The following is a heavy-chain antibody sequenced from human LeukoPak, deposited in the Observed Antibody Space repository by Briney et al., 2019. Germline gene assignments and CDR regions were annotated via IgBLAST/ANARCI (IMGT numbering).Heavy chain of an antibody. D-gene: IGHD3-16*02. CDR2: INPSGGST. CDR3: ARADYDYVWGSYRQYYFDY. V-gene: IGHV1-46*01. CDR1: GYTFTSYY. Sequence: ASVKVSCKASGYTFTSYYMHWVRQAPGQGLEWMGIINPSGGSTSYAQKFQGRVTMTRDMSTSTVYMEVSSLRSDDTAVYYCARADYDYVWGSYRQYYFDYWGQGTLVTVSS. J-gene: IGHJ4*02.